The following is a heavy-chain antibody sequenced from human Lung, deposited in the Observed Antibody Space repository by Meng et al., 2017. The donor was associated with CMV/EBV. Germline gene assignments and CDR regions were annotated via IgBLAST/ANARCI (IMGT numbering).Heavy chain of an antibody. CDR1: GGTFSSYG. CDR2: TIPIFGSA. J-gene: IGHJ6*02. V-gene: IGHV1-69*05. Sequence: SVXVSXKASGGTFSSYGFTWVRQAPGQGLEWIGGTIPIFGSANYAQSFQGRVTISTDESTSTAYMELSSLRSDDTAVYYCARGSYGGNPDYFYFYVMDVWGQGTXVTVYS. D-gene: IGHD4-23*01. CDR3: ARGSYGGNPDYFYFYVMDV.